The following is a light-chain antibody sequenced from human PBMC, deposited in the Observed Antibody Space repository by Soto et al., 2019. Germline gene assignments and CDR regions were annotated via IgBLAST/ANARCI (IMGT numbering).Light chain of an antibody. CDR1: SSDIGGYKY. Sequence: QSALTQPASVSGSPGQSITISCTGTSSDIGGYKYVSWYQQHPGKAPKLMIYEVTYRPSGVPDRFSGSKSGTSASLAITGLQAEDEADYYCQSYDSSLSALYVFGTGTKLTVL. CDR2: EVT. J-gene: IGLJ1*01. CDR3: QSYDSSLSALYV. V-gene: IGLV2-14*01.